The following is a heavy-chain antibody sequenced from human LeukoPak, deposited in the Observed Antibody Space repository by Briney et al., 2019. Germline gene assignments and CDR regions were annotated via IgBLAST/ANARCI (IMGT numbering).Heavy chain of an antibody. CDR1: GFTFTNYW. CDR2: ISNDGSSR. Sequence: GGSLRLSRAVSGFTFTNYWMHWVRQGQGKGLVWVSRISNDGSSRHNADSVKGRFTISRDNSKNMMYLQMNSLRAEGTAVYYCASTSSHRIAAGGDYWGHGTLVTVSS. V-gene: IGHV3-74*01. J-gene: IGHJ4*01. CDR3: ASTSSHRIAAGGDY. D-gene: IGHD6-13*01.